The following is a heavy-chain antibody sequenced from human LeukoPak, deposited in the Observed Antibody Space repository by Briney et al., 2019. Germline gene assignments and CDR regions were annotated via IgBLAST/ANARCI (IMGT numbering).Heavy chain of an antibody. D-gene: IGHD3-22*01. Sequence: TSETLSLTCTVSGGSISSYYWSWIRQPPGKGLEWIGYIYYSGSTNYNPSLKSRVTISVDTSKNQFSLKLSSVTAADTAVYYCARGNYYDSSGYPRNWGQGTLVTVSS. J-gene: IGHJ4*02. CDR2: IYYSGST. V-gene: IGHV4-59*12. CDR3: ARGNYYDSSGYPRN. CDR1: GGSISSYY.